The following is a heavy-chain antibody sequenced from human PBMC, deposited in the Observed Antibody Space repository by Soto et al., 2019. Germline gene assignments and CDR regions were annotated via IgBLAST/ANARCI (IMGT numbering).Heavy chain of an antibody. CDR1: YYTFASYG. Sequence: SVKVSLKASYYTFASYGVSWVRQAPGQGLEWMGWISAYNGNTNYAQKFQGRVTMTTDTSTSTAYMDLRSLRSDDTAIYYCARDYYGSAKRLSYGMDVWGQGTTVTVSS. CDR2: ISAYNGNT. D-gene: IGHD3-10*01. J-gene: IGHJ6*02. CDR3: ARDYYGSAKRLSYGMDV. V-gene: IGHV1-18*04.